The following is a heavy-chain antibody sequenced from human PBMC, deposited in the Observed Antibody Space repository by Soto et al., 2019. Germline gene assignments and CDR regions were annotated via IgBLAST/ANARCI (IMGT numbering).Heavy chain of an antibody. Sequence: ASVKVSCKASGYPFTSYGMHWVRQAPGQGLEWMGWINAGNGNTKYSQKFQGRVTITRDTSASTAYMELSSLRSEDTAVYYCARGITLPTPLDYWGQGTLVTVSS. D-gene: IGHD1-20*01. V-gene: IGHV1-3*01. CDR3: ARGITLPTPLDY. CDR2: INAGNGNT. J-gene: IGHJ4*02. CDR1: GYPFTSYG.